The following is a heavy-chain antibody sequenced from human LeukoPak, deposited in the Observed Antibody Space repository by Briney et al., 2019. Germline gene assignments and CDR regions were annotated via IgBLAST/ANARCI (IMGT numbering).Heavy chain of an antibody. CDR2: INHSGST. D-gene: IGHD1-26*01. CDR3: AREKGLVGAAFDY. CDR1: GESFSGYY. J-gene: IGHJ4*02. Sequence: PSETLSLTCAVYGESFSGYYWSWIRQPPGKGLEWLGEINHSGSTNYNPSLKSRVTISVDTSKNQFSLKLSSVTAADTAVYYCAREKGLVGAAFDYRGQGTLVTVSS. V-gene: IGHV4-34*01.